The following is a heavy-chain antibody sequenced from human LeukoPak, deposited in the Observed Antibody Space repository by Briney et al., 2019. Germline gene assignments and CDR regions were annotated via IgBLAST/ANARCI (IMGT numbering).Heavy chain of an antibody. CDR3: ARGAAVGQTRDY. CDR1: GYTFTDYY. Sequence: ASVKVSCKASGYTFTDYYMHWVRQAPGQGLEWMGRINPNTGDRNYAQKFQGKVTMTRDTSTGTAYMELSSLIFDDTAVYYCARGAAVGQTRDYWGQGTLVTVSS. J-gene: IGHJ4*02. V-gene: IGHV1-2*06. CDR2: INPNTGDR. D-gene: IGHD6-13*01.